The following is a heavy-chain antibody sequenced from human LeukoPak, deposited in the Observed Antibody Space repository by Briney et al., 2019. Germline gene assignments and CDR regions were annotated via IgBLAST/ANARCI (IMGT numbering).Heavy chain of an antibody. CDR1: GFTFSSYS. D-gene: IGHD5-24*01. V-gene: IGHV3-21*01. Sequence: GGSLRLSCAASGFTFSSYSMNWVRQAPGKGLEWVSSISSSSNYIYYADSVKGRFTISRDNAKNSLYLQMNSLRAEDTAVYYCACNRWLQSPFDYWGQGTLVTVSS. CDR2: ISSSSNYI. J-gene: IGHJ4*02. CDR3: ACNRWLQSPFDY.